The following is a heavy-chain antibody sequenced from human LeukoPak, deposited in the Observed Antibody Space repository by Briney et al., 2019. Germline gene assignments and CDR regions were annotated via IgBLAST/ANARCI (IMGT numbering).Heavy chain of an antibody. Sequence: GGSLRLSCAASGFTFSNYAMNWVRQAPGKGLGWVSSISSTSKDKYYADSVKGRFTISRDNAKKSLYLQMNSLRDEDTAVYYCASQVGHCRGGSCSGYWGQGTLVTVSS. CDR3: ASQVGHCRGGSCSGY. D-gene: IGHD2-15*01. CDR1: GFTFSNYA. V-gene: IGHV3-21*01. J-gene: IGHJ4*02. CDR2: ISSTSKDK.